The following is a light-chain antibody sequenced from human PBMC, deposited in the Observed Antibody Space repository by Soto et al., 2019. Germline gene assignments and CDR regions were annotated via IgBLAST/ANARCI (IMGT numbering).Light chain of an antibody. V-gene: IGLV2-14*01. CDR3: SSYTSSSTPVV. Sequence: QSALTQPASVSGSPGQSITISCTGTSSDVGGYNYVSWYQQHPGKVPKLMIYEVSNRPSGVSNRFSGSKSGNTASLTISGLLAEDEADYYCSSYTSSSTPVVFGGGTKLTVL. J-gene: IGLJ2*01. CDR2: EVS. CDR1: SSDVGGYNY.